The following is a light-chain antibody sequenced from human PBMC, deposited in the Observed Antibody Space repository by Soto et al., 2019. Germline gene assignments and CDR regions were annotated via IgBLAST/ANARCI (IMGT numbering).Light chain of an antibody. Sequence: EIVMTQSPATLSVSPGDRVTLSCRASQSVRTNSAWYQQKPGQAPRLLVYGASTRATGIPARFSGSGSGTEFTLTISSLQSEDFAVYYCQQYNDWPLTFGGGTNVEIK. V-gene: IGKV3-15*01. CDR3: QQYNDWPLT. CDR2: GAS. J-gene: IGKJ4*01. CDR1: QSVRTN.